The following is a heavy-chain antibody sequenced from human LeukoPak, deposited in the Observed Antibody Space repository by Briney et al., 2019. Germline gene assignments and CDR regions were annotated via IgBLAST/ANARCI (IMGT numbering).Heavy chain of an antibody. D-gene: IGHD2-21*02. V-gene: IGHV1-69*04. Sequence: ASVKVSCKASGGTFSSYAISWVRQAPGQGLEWMGRIIPILGIANYAQKFQGRVTITADKSTSTAYMELSSLRSEDTAVYYCARDGVDQKSAYYCGGDCYLTSSGGYFQHWGQGTLVTVSS. J-gene: IGHJ1*01. CDR1: GGTFSSYA. CDR2: IIPILGIA. CDR3: ARDGVDQKSAYYCGGDCYLTSSGGYFQH.